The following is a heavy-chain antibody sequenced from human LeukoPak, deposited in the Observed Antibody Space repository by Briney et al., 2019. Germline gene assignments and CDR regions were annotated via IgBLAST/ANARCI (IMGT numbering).Heavy chain of an antibody. CDR1: GFTFSDYY. CDR3: AKDTSDIVVVVAATSWGGYFDY. D-gene: IGHD2-15*01. J-gene: IGHJ4*02. Sequence: PGGSLRLSCAASGFTFSDYYMSWIRQAPGKGLEWVAVISYDGSNKYYADSVKGRFTISRDNSKNTLYLQMNSLRAEDTAVYYCAKDTSDIVVVVAATSWGGYFDYWGQGTLVTVSS. CDR2: ISYDGSNK. V-gene: IGHV3-30*18.